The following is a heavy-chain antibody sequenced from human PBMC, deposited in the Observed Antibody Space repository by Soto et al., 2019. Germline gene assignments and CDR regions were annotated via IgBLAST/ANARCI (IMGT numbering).Heavy chain of an antibody. CDR3: ARGRTPISYYYGSGCYVFHGGPYDY. CDR2: INHSGSN. Sequence: SETLSLASAVYGGSLAGYYRCWVRPPPKKGREWNEEINHSGSNNYHPSLKSRVTIPVDTSKNQFSLKLSSVTAADMAVYYFARGRTPISYYYGSGCYVFHGGPYDYWGQGTLVTVSS. D-gene: IGHD3-10*01. J-gene: IGHJ4*02. V-gene: IGHV4-34*01. CDR1: GGSLAGYY.